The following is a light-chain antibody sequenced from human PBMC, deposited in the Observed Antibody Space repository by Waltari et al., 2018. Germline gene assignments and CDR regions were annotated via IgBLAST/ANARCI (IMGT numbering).Light chain of an antibody. J-gene: IGKJ1*01. V-gene: IGKV4-1*01. Sequence: IVMTQSPDSQTVSLGERATINCKSSESVLYNSNNKNYLAWYQQKPGQPPKLLIYWASTRESGVPDRFSGSGSGTDFTLTISSLQAEDVAVYYCQQYYSTPQTFGQGTKVEIK. CDR3: QQYYSTPQT. CDR2: WAS. CDR1: ESVLYNSNNKNY.